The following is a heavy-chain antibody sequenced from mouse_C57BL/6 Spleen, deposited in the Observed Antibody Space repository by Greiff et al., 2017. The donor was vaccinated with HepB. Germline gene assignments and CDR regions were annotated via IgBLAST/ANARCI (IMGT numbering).Heavy chain of an antibody. CDR1: GFTFSDYG. V-gene: IGHV5-17*01. Sequence: EVMLVESGGGLVKPGGSLKLSCAASGFTFSDYGMHWVRQTPEKGLEWVANISSGSSTIYYADTVKGRITISRDNAKNTLFLQRTSLRSEDTALYYGARDYCGSGFAYWGQGTTLTVSS. CDR2: ISSGSSTI. CDR3: ARDYCGSGFAY. D-gene: IGHD1-1*01. J-gene: IGHJ2*01.